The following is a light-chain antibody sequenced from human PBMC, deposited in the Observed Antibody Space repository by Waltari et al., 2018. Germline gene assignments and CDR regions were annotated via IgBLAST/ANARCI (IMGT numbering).Light chain of an antibody. Sequence: EIVLTQSPATLSLSPGERATLSCRASQSVSSYLAWYQQKPDQAPRLLIYDASNRATGIPARFSGSGSGTDFTHTISSLEPEDFAVYYCQQRSNWPRTFGQGTKVEIK. CDR3: QQRSNWPRT. J-gene: IGKJ1*01. V-gene: IGKV3-11*01. CDR1: QSVSSY. CDR2: DAS.